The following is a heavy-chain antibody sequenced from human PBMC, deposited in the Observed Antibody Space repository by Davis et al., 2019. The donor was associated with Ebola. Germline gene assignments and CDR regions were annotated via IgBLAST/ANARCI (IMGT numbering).Heavy chain of an antibody. CDR1: GYTFTNYG. CDR2: ISAYLGNT. Sequence: ASVKVPCKTSGYTFTNYGITWVRQAPGQGLEWMGWISAYLGNTNYAQKLQGRVTMTTDTSTSTAYMELRSLRSDDTAVYYCARGGGSYSADYWGQGTLVTVSS. J-gene: IGHJ4*02. V-gene: IGHV1-18*04. D-gene: IGHD1-26*01. CDR3: ARGGGSYSADY.